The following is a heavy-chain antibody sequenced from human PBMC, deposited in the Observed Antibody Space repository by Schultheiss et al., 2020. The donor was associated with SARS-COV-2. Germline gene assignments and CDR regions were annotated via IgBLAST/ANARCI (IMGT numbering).Heavy chain of an antibody. Sequence: SETLSLTCTVSGGSISSGGYYWSWIRQHPGKGLEWIGYIYYSGSTYYNPSLKSRVTISVDTSKNQFSLKLSSVTAADTAVYYCARGYRYYYYAMDVWGQGTTVTVSS. D-gene: IGHD5-18*01. CDR3: ARGYRYYYYAMDV. V-gene: IGHV4-31*03. CDR2: IYYSGST. CDR1: GGSISSGGYY. J-gene: IGHJ6*02.